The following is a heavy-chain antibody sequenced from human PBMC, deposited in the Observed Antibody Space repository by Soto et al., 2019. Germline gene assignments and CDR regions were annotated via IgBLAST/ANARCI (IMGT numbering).Heavy chain of an antibody. D-gene: IGHD1-26*01. CDR3: ARHSESIVGASYGMDV. CDR2: IIPILGIA. V-gene: IGHV1-69*02. J-gene: IGHJ6*02. Sequence: QVQLVQSGAEVKKPGSSVKVSCKASGGTFSSYTISWVRQAPGQGLEWMGRIIPILGIANYAQKFQGRVTITADKSTSTAYMELSSLRSEDTAVYYCARHSESIVGASYGMDVWGQGTTVTVSS. CDR1: GGTFSSYT.